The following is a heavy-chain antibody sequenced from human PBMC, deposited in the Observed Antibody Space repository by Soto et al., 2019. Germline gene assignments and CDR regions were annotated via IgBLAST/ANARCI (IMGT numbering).Heavy chain of an antibody. Sequence: QVQLVESGGGVVQPGRSLRLSCAASGFTFSNYAMHWVRQAPGKGLEWVAVIAYDGSNKNYADCVKGRFTISRDNSKNTLYLQLNSLRAEDTAVYYCARDPGSGWYDYWGQGTLVTVSS. CDR2: IAYDGSNK. CDR1: GFTFSNYA. V-gene: IGHV3-30-3*01. J-gene: IGHJ4*02. CDR3: ARDPGSGWYDY. D-gene: IGHD6-19*01.